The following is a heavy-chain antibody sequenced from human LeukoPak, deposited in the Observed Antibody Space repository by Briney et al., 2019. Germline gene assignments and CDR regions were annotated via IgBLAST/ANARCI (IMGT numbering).Heavy chain of an antibody. CDR3: ARATSGSYFLYY. V-gene: IGHV1-2*02. J-gene: IGHJ4*02. D-gene: IGHD3-10*01. Sequence: ASVKVSCKASGYTFTDYYMHWVRQAPGQGLEWMGWLNPNNGATHYAQKFQGRVTMTRDTSISTAYMEVSRLRSDDTAVYYCARATSGSYFLYYWGQGTLVAVSS. CDR1: GYTFTDYY. CDR2: LNPNNGAT.